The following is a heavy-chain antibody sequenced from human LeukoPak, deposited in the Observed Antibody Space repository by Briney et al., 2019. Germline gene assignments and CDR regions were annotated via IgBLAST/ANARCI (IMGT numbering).Heavy chain of an antibody. CDR1: GYTFTSYA. CDR3: ARDPFNPDCSSTSCPDAFDI. Sequence: GASVKVSCKASGYTFTSYAMHWVRQAPGQRLEWMGWINAGNGNTKYSQKFQGRVTITRDTSASTAYMEPSSLRSEDTAVYYCARDPFNPDCSSTSCPDAFDIWGQGTMVTVSS. V-gene: IGHV1-3*01. D-gene: IGHD2-2*01. J-gene: IGHJ3*02. CDR2: INAGNGNT.